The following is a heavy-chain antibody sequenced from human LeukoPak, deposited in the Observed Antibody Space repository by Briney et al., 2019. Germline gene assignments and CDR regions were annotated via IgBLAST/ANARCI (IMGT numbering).Heavy chain of an antibody. CDR2: INPSGGST. Sequence: ASVKVSRKASGYTFTSYYMHWVRQAPGQGLEWMGIINPSGGSTSYAQKFQGRVTMTRDTSTSTVYMELSSLRSEDTAVYYCARDIRYNWNYVLYFDYWGQGTLVTVSS. D-gene: IGHD1-7*01. V-gene: IGHV1-46*01. J-gene: IGHJ4*02. CDR1: GYTFTSYY. CDR3: ARDIRYNWNYVLYFDY.